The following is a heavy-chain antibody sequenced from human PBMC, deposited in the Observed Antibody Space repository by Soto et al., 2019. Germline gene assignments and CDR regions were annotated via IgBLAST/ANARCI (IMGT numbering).Heavy chain of an antibody. J-gene: IGHJ3*02. Sequence: GASVKVSCKASGGTFSIYAISWVRQAPGQGLEWMGGIIPIFGTANYAQKFQGRVTITADESTSTAYMELSSLRSEDTAVYYCARGTYYYDSSGPGAFDIWGQGTMVTVSS. CDR2: IIPIFGTA. D-gene: IGHD3-22*01. V-gene: IGHV1-69*13. CDR3: ARGTYYYDSSGPGAFDI. CDR1: GGTFSIYA.